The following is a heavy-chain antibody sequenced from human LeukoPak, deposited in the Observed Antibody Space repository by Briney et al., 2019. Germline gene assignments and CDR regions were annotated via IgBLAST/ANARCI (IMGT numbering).Heavy chain of an antibody. CDR3: AKSGDGYHNHGAFDI. J-gene: IGHJ3*02. CDR2: ISTSGSTI. Sequence: GGSLRLSCAASGFTFRSYEMNWVRQTPGKGLEWVSYISTSGSTIYYADSVKGRFTISRDNSKNTLYLQMNSLRAEDTAVYYCAKSGDGYHNHGAFDIWGQGTMVTVSS. V-gene: IGHV3-48*03. CDR1: GFTFRSYE. D-gene: IGHD5-24*01.